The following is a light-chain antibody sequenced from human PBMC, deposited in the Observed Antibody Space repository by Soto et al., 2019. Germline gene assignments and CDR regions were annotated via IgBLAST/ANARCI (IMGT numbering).Light chain of an antibody. V-gene: IGLV1-40*01. CDR2: GNS. CDR1: SSNIGAGYD. Sequence: QLVLTQPPSVSGAPGQRVTISCTGSSSNIGAGYDVHWYQQLPGTAPKLLIYGNSNRPSGVPDRFSGSKSGTSASLAITGLQAEDEADYYSQSYDSSLSGSVFGGGTKVT. CDR3: QSYDSSLSGSV. J-gene: IGLJ2*01.